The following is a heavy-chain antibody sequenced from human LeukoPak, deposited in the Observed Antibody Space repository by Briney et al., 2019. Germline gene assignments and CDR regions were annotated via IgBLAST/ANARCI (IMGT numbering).Heavy chain of an antibody. CDR3: ARDNATKLFDY. CDR2: ISAYNGNT. Sequence: ASVKVSCKASGYTLRSYGITWVRQAPGQGLEWMGWISAYNGNTKYPQKLQGRVTMTTDTSTSTAYMELSRLRSDDTAVYYCARDNATKLFDYWGQGTLVTVSS. D-gene: IGHD1-1*01. CDR1: GYTLRSYG. V-gene: IGHV1-18*01. J-gene: IGHJ4*02.